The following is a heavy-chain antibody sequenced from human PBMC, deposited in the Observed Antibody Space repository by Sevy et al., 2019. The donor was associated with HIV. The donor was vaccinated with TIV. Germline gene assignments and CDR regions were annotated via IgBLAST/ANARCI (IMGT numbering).Heavy chain of an antibody. D-gene: IGHD2-8*01. J-gene: IGHJ4*02. CDR2: LSFGCGEI. V-gene: IGHV3-23*01. CDR1: GFTFSKYS. Sequence: GGSLISCAASGFTFSKYSMSWVRQPPGKGLEWVSTLSFGCGEINYADSVKGRFTISRDNSKSSVYLQMNNLRPEDTAVYYCAREGCTKPHDYWGQGTLVTVSS. CDR3: AREGCTKPHDY.